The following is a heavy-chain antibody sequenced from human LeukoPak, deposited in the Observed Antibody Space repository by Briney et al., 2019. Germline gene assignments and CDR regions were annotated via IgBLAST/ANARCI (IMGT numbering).Heavy chain of an antibody. Sequence: PGGSLRLSCAASGFTFSDYYMSWIRQAPGKGLEWVSSISSSSSYIYYADSVKGRFTISRDNAKNSLYLQMNSLRAEDTAVYYCARAGSSSSSFDYWGQGTLVTVSS. V-gene: IGHV3-11*06. J-gene: IGHJ4*02. CDR3: ARAGSSSSSFDY. CDR1: GFTFSDYY. D-gene: IGHD6-6*01. CDR2: ISSSSSYI.